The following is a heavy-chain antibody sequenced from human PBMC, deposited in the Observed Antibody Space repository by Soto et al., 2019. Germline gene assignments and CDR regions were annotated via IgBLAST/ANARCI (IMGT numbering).Heavy chain of an antibody. J-gene: IGHJ6*02. Sequence: GASVKVSCKASGYTFTSDGISWVRQAPGQGLEWMGWISAYNGNTNYAQKLQGRVTMTTDTSTSTAYMELRSLRSDDTAVYYCARDGIKGDYYYYYGMDVWGQGTTVTVSS. CDR1: GYTFTSDG. D-gene: IGHD1-1*01. V-gene: IGHV1-18*04. CDR2: ISAYNGNT. CDR3: ARDGIKGDYYYYYGMDV.